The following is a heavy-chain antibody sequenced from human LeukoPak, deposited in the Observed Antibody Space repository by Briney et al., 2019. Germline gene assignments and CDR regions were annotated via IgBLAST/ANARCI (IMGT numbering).Heavy chain of an antibody. CDR2: ISYDGGNK. D-gene: IGHD6-13*01. V-gene: IGHV3-30-3*02. Sequence: GGSLRLSCAASGFTFSSYAMHWVRQAPGKGLEWVAVISYDGGNKYYADSVKGRFTISRDNSKNTLYLQMNSLRAEDTAVYYCAKHLRIAAAGYYYYGMDVWGKGTTVTVSS. J-gene: IGHJ6*04. CDR1: GFTFSSYA. CDR3: AKHLRIAAAGYYYYGMDV.